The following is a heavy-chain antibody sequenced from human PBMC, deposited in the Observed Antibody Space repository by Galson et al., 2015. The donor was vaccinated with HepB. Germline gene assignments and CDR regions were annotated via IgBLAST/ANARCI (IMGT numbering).Heavy chain of an antibody. CDR2: ISYDGSNK. V-gene: IGHV3-30-3*01. Sequence: SLRLSCAASGFTFSSYAMHWVRQAPGKGLEWVAVISYDGSNKYYADSVKGRFTISRDNSKNTLYLQMNSLRAEDTAVYYCARDPRRGSSYYYGMDVWGQGTTVTASS. J-gene: IGHJ6*02. CDR1: GFTFSSYA. CDR3: ARDPRRGSSYYYGMDV. D-gene: IGHD6-6*01.